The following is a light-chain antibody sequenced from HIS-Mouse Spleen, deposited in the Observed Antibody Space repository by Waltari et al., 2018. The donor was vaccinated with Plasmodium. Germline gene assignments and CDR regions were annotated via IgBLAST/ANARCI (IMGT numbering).Light chain of an antibody. V-gene: IGKV3-15*01. CDR2: GAS. Sequence: EIVMTQSPATLSVSPGKSTTLSCRASQSVSSNSAWYQQKPGQAPRLLIYGASTRATGIPARFSGSGSGTEFTLTISSLQSEDFAVYYCQQYNNWSFTFGPGTKVDIK. CDR1: QSVSSN. CDR3: QQYNNWSFT. J-gene: IGKJ3*01.